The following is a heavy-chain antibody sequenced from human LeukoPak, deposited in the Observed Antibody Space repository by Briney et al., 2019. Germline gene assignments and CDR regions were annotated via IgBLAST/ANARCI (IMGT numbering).Heavy chain of an antibody. Sequence: SQTLSLTCTVSGGSISSGDYYWSWIRQPPGKGLEWIGYIYYNGSTYYNPSLKSRVTISVDTSKNQFSLKLSSVTAADTAVYYCARTSLSGAWFDPWGQGTLVTVSS. CDR2: IYYNGST. D-gene: IGHD3-10*01. J-gene: IGHJ5*02. V-gene: IGHV4-30-4*08. CDR1: GGSISSGDYY. CDR3: ARTSLSGAWFDP.